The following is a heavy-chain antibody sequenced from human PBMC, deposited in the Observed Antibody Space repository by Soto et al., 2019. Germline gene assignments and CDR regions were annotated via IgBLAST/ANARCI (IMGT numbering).Heavy chain of an antibody. CDR2: ISAYNGNT. CDR3: ARDRYSGSYYPSSLFDY. J-gene: IGHJ4*02. V-gene: IGHV1-18*01. CDR1: GYTFTSYG. D-gene: IGHD1-26*01. Sequence: GPSVKVSCKASGYTFTSYGISWVRQAPGQGLEWMGWISAYNGNTNYAQKLQGRVTMTTDTSTSTAYMELRSLRSDDTAVYYCARDRYSGSYYPSSLFDYWGQGTLVTVSS.